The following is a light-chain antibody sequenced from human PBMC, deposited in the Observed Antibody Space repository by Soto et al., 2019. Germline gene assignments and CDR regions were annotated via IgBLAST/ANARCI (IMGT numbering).Light chain of an antibody. J-gene: IGKJ1*01. CDR2: DAS. CDR3: QQYGSPPRT. V-gene: IGKV3-20*01. CDR1: QSFGSNY. Sequence: EIVFTQSPGTLSLSPGERATLSCRASQSFGSNYLAWYQQKPGQTPRLLIYDASTRATGIPDRFSGSGSGTDFTLSISRLEPDDFAVYYCQQYGSPPRTFGQGTKVDIK.